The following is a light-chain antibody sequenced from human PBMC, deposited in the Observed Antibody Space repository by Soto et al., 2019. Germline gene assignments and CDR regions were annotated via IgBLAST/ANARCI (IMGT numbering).Light chain of an antibody. CDR3: QQYGSSIT. Sequence: EIVMTQSPATLSVSPGERATLSSRASQSVSSNLAWYQQKPGQAPRLLIYGASTRATGIPARFSGSGSGTEFTLTISSLQSEDFAVYYCQQYGSSITFGQGTRLAVK. CDR2: GAS. CDR1: QSVSSN. J-gene: IGKJ5*01. V-gene: IGKV3-15*01.